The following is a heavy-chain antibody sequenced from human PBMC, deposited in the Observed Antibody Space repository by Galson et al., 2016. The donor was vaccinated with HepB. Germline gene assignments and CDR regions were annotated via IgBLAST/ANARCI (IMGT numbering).Heavy chain of an antibody. J-gene: IGHJ5*02. CDR2: IKPDGSGK. V-gene: IGHV3-7*02. Sequence: SLRLSCAASGFTFSSYWMNWVRQAPGKGLEWVANIKPDGSGKYYADSVKGRFTSSGDNAKNSFYLQMNSLRAEDTAVYYGFGAQSSPWGQGTLVTVSS. CDR3: FGAQSSP. CDR1: GFTFSSYW. D-gene: IGHD4/OR15-4a*01.